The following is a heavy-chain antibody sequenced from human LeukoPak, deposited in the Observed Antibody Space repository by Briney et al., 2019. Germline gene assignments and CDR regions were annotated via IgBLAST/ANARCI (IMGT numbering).Heavy chain of an antibody. V-gene: IGHV3-30*04. CDR3: SRGPVEGATPKKYYYMDV. CDR2: ISYDGSNK. J-gene: IGHJ6*03. D-gene: IGHD1-26*01. Sequence: GGSLRLSCAASGFTFSSYAMHWVRQAPGKGLEWVAVISYDGSNKYYADSVKGRFTISRDNSKNTLYLQMNSLKTEDTAVYYCSRGPVEGATPKKYYYMDVWGKGTTVTISS. CDR1: GFTFSSYA.